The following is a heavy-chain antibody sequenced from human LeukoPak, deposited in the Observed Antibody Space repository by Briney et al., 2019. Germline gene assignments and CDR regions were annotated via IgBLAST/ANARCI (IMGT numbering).Heavy chain of an antibody. V-gene: IGHV3-30*02. D-gene: IGHD1-26*01. CDR2: IQYSGNNK. CDR1: GFTFINYG. J-gene: IGHJ4*02. CDR3: AKALKVPYSGSYYDYFDY. Sequence: PGGSLRLSCAASGFTFINYGMHWVRQAPGKGLEWVAFIQYSGNNKYYADSVKGRFTISRDNSKNTLYLQMNSLRAEDTAVYYCAKALKVPYSGSYYDYFDYWGQGTLVTVSS.